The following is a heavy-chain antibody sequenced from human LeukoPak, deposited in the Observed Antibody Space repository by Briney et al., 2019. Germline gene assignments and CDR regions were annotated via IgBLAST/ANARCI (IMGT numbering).Heavy chain of an antibody. CDR3: ARLTSNTYYDILTGYPYYYYMDV. CDR2: INPSGGST. J-gene: IGHJ6*03. Sequence: ASVKVSCKASGYTFTSYYMHWVRQAPGQGLEWMGIINPSGGSTSYAQKFQGRVTMTRDMSTSTVYMELSSLRSEDTAVYYCARLTSNTYYDILTGYPYYYYMDVWGRGTTVTVSS. V-gene: IGHV1-46*01. D-gene: IGHD3-9*01. CDR1: GYTFTSYY.